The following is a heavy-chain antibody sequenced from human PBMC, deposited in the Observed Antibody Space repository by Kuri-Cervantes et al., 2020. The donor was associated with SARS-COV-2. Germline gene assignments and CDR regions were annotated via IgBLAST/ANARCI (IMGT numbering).Heavy chain of an antibody. CDR3: ARDGGKGHGPGLYYWYFNL. CDR1: GFTFSNYG. CDR2: IPYDGGNE. V-gene: IGHV3-30*03. Sequence: GGSLRLSCAASGFTFSNYGIHWVRQAPGKGLEWVAVIPYDGGNEYYADSVKGRFIISRDNSKNTLYLQMNSLRPEDTAVYYCARDGGKGHGPGLYYWYFNLWGRGTLVTVSS. D-gene: IGHD2-15*01. J-gene: IGHJ2*01.